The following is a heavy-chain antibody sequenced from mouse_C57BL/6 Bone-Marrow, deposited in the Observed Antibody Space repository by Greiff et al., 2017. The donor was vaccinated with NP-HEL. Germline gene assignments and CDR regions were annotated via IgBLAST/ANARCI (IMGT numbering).Heavy chain of an antibody. CDR3: ARGGLYDGYSKAWFAY. Sequence: VKLVESGAELARPGASVKLSCKASGYTFTSYGISWVKQRTGQGLEWIGEIYPRSGNTYYNEKFKGKATLTADKSSSTAYMELRSLTSEDSAVYFCARGGLYDGYSKAWFAYWGQGTLVTVSA. CDR1: GYTFTSYG. V-gene: IGHV1-81*01. J-gene: IGHJ3*01. D-gene: IGHD2-3*01. CDR2: IYPRSGNT.